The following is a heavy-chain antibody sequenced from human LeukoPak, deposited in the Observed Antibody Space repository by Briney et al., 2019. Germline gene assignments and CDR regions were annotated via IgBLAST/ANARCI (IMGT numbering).Heavy chain of an antibody. J-gene: IGHJ3*02. CDR2: ISSSSSTI. D-gene: IGHD3-3*01. CDR1: GFTFSSYS. Sequence: GGSLRLSCAASGFTFSSYSMNWVRQAPGKGLEWVSYISSSSSTIYYADSVKGRFSISRDNAKNSLYLQMNSLRVEDTAVYYCARVFRPSLTVFIIRGAFDIWGQGTMVTVSS. CDR3: ARVFRPSLTVFIIRGAFDI. V-gene: IGHV3-48*04.